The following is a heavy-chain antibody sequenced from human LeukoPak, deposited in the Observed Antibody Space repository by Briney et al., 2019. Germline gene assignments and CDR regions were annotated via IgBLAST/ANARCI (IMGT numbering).Heavy chain of an antibody. V-gene: IGHV3-23*01. D-gene: IGHD3-22*01. CDR3: ANSHDSSGYYYGYYFDY. J-gene: IGHJ4*02. Sequence: QPGGSLRLSCAASGLTFSSYAMSWVRQAPGRGLEWVSAISGSGGSTYYADPVKGRFTISRDNSKNTLYLQMNSLRAEDTGVYYCANSHDSSGYYYGYYFDYWGQGTLVTVSS. CDR2: ISGSGGST. CDR1: GLTFSSYA.